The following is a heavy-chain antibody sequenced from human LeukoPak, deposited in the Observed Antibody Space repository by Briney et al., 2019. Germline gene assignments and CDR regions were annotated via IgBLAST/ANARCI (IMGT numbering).Heavy chain of an antibody. D-gene: IGHD4-17*01. CDR1: GFTFSSYG. Sequence: PGRSLRLSCAASGFTFSSYGMHWVRQAPGKGLEWVAVISYDGSKKYHVDSVKDRVTISRDNSKNTLYLQMNSLRAEDTAVYYCAKGARDDYGDYFSWFDPWGQGTLVTVSS. V-gene: IGHV3-30*18. CDR3: AKGARDDYGDYFSWFDP. CDR2: ISYDGSKK. J-gene: IGHJ5*02.